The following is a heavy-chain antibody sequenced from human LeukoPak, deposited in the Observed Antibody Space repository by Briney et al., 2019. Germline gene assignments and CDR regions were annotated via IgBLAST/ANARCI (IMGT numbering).Heavy chain of an antibody. V-gene: IGHV3-48*04. D-gene: IGHD1-26*01. CDR3: ARVARGNYYHFDS. CDR2: ISYSSETT. CDR1: GFTFSSYS. J-gene: IGHJ4*02. Sequence: EGSLRLSCEASGFTFSSYSLTWVRQAPGKGLEWVSYISYSSETTSYADSVKGRFTSSRDYAKKSLYLQMNSLRAEDTAVYFCARVARGNYYHFDSWGQGTLVTVSS.